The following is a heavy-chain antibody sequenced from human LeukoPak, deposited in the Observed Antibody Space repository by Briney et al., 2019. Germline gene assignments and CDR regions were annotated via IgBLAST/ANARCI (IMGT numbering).Heavy chain of an antibody. CDR1: GSTFSSYG. V-gene: IGHV3-30*18. D-gene: IGHD5-24*01. Sequence: GTSLRLSCAASGSTFSSYGMHWVRQAPGKGLEWVAVISYDGSTQYYADSVKGRFTISRDNSNNMLSLQMNSLKAEDTAVYYCAKGRMMATIMISFDYWGRGTLVTVPS. CDR3: AKGRMMATIMISFDY. J-gene: IGHJ4*02. CDR2: ISYDGSTQ.